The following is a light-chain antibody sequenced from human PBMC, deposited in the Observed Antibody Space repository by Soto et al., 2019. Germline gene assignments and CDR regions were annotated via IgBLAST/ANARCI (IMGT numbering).Light chain of an antibody. J-gene: IGLJ2*01. V-gene: IGLV1-51*01. CDR1: SSNIGMNY. CDR3: GSWDSSLSAGVV. Sequence: QSVLTQPPSVSAAPGQKVTISCSGNSSNIGMNYVSWYQFLPGTAPKLLIFVNNERPSGIPDRFSGSKSGTSATLGITGLQPGDEADYYCGSWDSSLSAGVVFGGGTKLTVL. CDR2: VNN.